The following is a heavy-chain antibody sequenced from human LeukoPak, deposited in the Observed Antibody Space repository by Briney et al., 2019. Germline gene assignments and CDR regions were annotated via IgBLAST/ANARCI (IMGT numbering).Heavy chain of an antibody. J-gene: IGHJ6*03. CDR2: IRSKANSYAT. CDR3: TRNYYDSSGYYSYYYYYYMDV. D-gene: IGHD3-22*01. Sequence: GGSLRLSCAASGFTFSGSAMHWVRQASGKGLEWVGRIRSKANSYATAYAASVKGRFTISRDDSKNTAYLQMNSLKTEDTAVYYCTRNYYDSSGYYSYYYYYYMDVWGKGTTVTVSS. V-gene: IGHV3-73*01. CDR1: GFTFSGSA.